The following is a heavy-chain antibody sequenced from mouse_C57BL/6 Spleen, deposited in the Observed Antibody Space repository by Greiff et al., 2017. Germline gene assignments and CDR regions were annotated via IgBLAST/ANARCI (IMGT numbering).Heavy chain of an antibody. CDR1: GFSFNTYA. V-gene: IGHV10-1*01. CDR3: VRQHGYYYFDY. J-gene: IGHJ2*01. CDR2: IRSKSNNYAT. Sequence: EVMLVESGGGLVQPKGSLKLSCAASGFSFNTYAMNWVRQAPGKGLEWVARIRSKSNNYATYYADSVKDRFTISRDDSESMLYLQMNNLKTEDTAMYYCVRQHGYYYFDYWGQGTTLTVSS. D-gene: IGHD2-3*01.